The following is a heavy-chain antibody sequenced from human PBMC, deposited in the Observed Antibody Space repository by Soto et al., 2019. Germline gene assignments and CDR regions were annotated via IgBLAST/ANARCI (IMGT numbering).Heavy chain of an antibody. CDR2: INPGDSDT. D-gene: IGHD3-10*01. J-gene: IGHJ6*03. CDR1: GYSFTNYW. CDR3: ARLGGGIIPVRYHYYYTVV. Sequence: GESLKISCKGSGYSFTNYWIGWVRQMPGKGLEWMGIINPGDSDTRYSPSFQGQVTISADKSISTAYLQWSSLKASDTAMYYCARLGGGIIPVRYHYYYTVVWGKGTTVTVSS. V-gene: IGHV5-51*01.